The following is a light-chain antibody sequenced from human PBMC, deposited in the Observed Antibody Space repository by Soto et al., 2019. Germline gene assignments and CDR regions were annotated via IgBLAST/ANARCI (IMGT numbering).Light chain of an antibody. CDR2: RAS. J-gene: IGKJ1*01. Sequence: EIVMTQSPATLSVSPGERATLSCRASQSVDSNLAWYQQKPGQAPRLLIYRASTRATGVPARFSGSGSGTEFSLTISRLQSEDFAVYYCKQYGSSGTFGQGTKVEIK. V-gene: IGKV3-15*01. CDR1: QSVDSN. CDR3: KQYGSSGT.